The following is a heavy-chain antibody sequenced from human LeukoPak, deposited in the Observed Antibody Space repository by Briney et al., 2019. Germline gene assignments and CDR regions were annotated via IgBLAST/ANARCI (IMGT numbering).Heavy chain of an antibody. V-gene: IGHV5-51*01. CDR3: ARQIGDGSGSYAFDI. D-gene: IGHD3-10*01. CDR2: IYPGDSDT. J-gene: IGHJ3*02. Sequence: GESLKISCKGSGYSFTSYWIGWVRQMPGKGLEWMGIIYPGDSDTRYSPSFQGQVTISADKPISTAYLQWSSLKASDTAMYYCARQIGDGSGSYAFDIWGQGTMVTVSS. CDR1: GYSFTSYW.